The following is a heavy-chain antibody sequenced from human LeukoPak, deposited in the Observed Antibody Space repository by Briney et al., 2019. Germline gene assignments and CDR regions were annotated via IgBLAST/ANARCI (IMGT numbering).Heavy chain of an antibody. CDR1: GYTLTELS. Sequence: ASVKVSCKVSGYTLTELSMHWVRRAPGKGLEWMGGFDPEDGETIYAQKFQGRVTMTEDTSTDTAYMELSSLRSEDTAVYYCATYSPGGDAFDYWGQGTLVTVSS. CDR3: ATYSPGGDAFDY. CDR2: FDPEDGET. J-gene: IGHJ4*02. V-gene: IGHV1-24*01. D-gene: IGHD2-21*01.